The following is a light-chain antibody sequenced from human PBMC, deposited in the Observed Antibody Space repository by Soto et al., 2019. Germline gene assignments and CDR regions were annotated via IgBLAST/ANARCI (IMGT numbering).Light chain of an antibody. CDR2: GAS. J-gene: IGKJ5*01. V-gene: IGKV3-15*01. CDR3: QQYDNWPIT. Sequence: ERVMTQSPATLSVSPGERATLSCRASQSVSSNLAWYQPKPGQAPRLFIYGASTRATAIPPRFSGSGSGTEFTLTISSLQSEECAVYYCQQYDNWPITFGQGTRLEIK. CDR1: QSVSSN.